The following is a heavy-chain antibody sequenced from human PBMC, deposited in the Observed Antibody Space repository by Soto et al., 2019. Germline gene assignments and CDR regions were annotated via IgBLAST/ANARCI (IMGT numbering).Heavy chain of an antibody. CDR3: ARALTGSWNWFEP. J-gene: IGHJ5*02. CDR2: INSDGSRT. D-gene: IGHD6-13*01. Sequence: EVQLVESGGGLVQPGESLRLSCAASGFTFSSYWMHWVRKAPGKGLVWVSRINSDGSRTNYAESVKGRFTVSRDNDKNTQYLQMTSPRAEDTSVYYCARALTGSWNWFEPWGQGTLVTVSS. V-gene: IGHV3-74*01. CDR1: GFTFSSYW.